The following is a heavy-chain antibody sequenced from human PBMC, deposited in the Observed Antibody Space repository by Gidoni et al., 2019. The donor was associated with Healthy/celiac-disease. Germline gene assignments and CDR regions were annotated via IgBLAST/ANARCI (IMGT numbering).Heavy chain of an antibody. D-gene: IGHD3-10*01. J-gene: IGHJ6*02. CDR2: INPNSGGT. Sequence: QVQLVQSGAEVKNPGASVTVSCKASGHTFTGYYMHSVRQAPGQGMEWMGWINPNSGGTNYAQKFQGRVTMTRDTSISTAYMELSRLRSDDTAVDYCARGRKLWFGELSYYYYYGMDVWGQGTTVTVSS. CDR1: GHTFTGYY. CDR3: ARGRKLWFGELSYYYYYGMDV. V-gene: IGHV1-2*02.